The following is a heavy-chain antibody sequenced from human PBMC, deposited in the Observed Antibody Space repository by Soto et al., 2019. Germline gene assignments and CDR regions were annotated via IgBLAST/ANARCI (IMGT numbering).Heavy chain of an antibody. CDR2: ISGSGGST. D-gene: IGHD1-20*01. CDR1: GFTFSDYS. CDR3: AKNNGDNWKHYDIYQ. J-gene: IGHJ4*02. V-gene: IGHV3-23*01. Sequence: EVQLLESGGGLVQPGGSLGRSCAASGFTFSDYSMSWVRQAPGKGLEWVSGISGSGGSTYYADSVKGRFTISRDNSKNTLCLQKDSLRPEDTALYYCAKNNGDNWKHYDIYQWGEGTLVTVSS.